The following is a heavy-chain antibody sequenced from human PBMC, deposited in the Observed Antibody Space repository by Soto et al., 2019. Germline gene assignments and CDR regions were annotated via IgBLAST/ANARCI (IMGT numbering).Heavy chain of an antibody. CDR3: ARAVMITFGGVIVPTTPYYYYYGMDV. CDR2: ISAYNGNT. J-gene: IGHJ6*02. D-gene: IGHD3-16*02. V-gene: IGHV1-18*04. CDR1: GYTFTSYG. Sequence: ASVKVSGKASGYTFTSYGISWVRQAPGQGLEWMGWISAYNGNTSYAQKLQGRVTMTTDTSTSTAYMELRSLRSDDTAVYYCARAVMITFGGVIVPTTPYYYYYGMDVWGQGTTVTVSS.